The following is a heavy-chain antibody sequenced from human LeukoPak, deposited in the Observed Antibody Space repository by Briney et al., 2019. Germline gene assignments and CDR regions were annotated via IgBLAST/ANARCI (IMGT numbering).Heavy chain of an antibody. CDR2: ISSSSSYI. CDR1: GFTFSSYS. Sequence: PGGSLRLSCAASGFTFSSYSMNWVRQAPGKGLEWVSSISSSSSYIYYADSVEGRFTISRDNAKNSLYLQMNSLRAEDTAVYYCARAGQTYFDYWGQGTLVTVSS. J-gene: IGHJ4*02. CDR3: ARAGQTYFDY. V-gene: IGHV3-21*01. D-gene: IGHD2-21*01.